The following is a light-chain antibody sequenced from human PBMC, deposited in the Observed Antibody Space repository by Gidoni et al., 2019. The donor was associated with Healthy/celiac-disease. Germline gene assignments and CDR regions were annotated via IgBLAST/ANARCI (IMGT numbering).Light chain of an antibody. Sequence: EIVLTQSPATLSLSPGERATLSCRASQSVSSYLAWYQQKPGQAPRLLIYDASNRATGIPARLSGSGSGTDFTLTISSLEPEDFAVYYCQQRSNWLSWTFGQGTKVEIK. V-gene: IGKV3-11*01. CDR2: DAS. CDR3: QQRSNWLSWT. J-gene: IGKJ1*01. CDR1: QSVSSY.